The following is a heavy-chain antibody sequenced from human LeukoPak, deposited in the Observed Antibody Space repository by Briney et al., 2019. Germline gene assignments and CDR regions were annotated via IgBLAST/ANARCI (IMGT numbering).Heavy chain of an antibody. CDR1: GYTLTELS. V-gene: IGHV1-46*01. CDR3: ARKGIAAAGDY. Sequence: ASVKVSCKVSGYTLTELSMHWVRQAPGQGLEWMGIINPSGGSTSYAQKFQGRVTMTRDTSTSTVYMELSSLRSEDTAVYYCARKGIAAAGDYWGQGTLVTVSS. J-gene: IGHJ4*02. CDR2: INPSGGST. D-gene: IGHD6-13*01.